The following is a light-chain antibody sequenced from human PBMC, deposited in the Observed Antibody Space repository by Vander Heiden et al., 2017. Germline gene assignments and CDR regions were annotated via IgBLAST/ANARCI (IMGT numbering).Light chain of an antibody. V-gene: IGLV3-25*03. CDR2: KDT. Sequence: SSELTQPPSVSVSPGQTARITCSGDALPKQFAFWYQQKPGQTPALVIYKDTERPSGIPARFSGSSSGTTVTLTISGVQAEDEADYYCQSADSSGTDVVFGGGTQLTVL. CDR3: QSADSSGTDVV. CDR1: ALPKQF. J-gene: IGLJ2*01.